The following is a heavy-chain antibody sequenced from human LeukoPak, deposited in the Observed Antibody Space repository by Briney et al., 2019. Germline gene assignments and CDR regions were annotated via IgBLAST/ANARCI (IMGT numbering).Heavy chain of an antibody. D-gene: IGHD3-22*01. V-gene: IGHV1-69*06. Sequence: SVTVSCKASGGTFSSYAVSWVRLTPGQGLEWLGGIIPVFGTTTYAQKFQAKVTMTADKSTNTAYLEISSLTSDDTAVYYCARCSPGDSSNFYAVLQYWGQGTQVTVST. CDR3: ARCSPGDSSNFYAVLQY. J-gene: IGHJ4*02. CDR1: GGTFSSYA. CDR2: IIPVFGTT.